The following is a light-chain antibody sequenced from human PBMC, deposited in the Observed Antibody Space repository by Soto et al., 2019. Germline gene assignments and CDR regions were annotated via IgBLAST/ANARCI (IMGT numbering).Light chain of an antibody. V-gene: IGLV2-14*01. Sequence: QSALTQPASVSGSPGQSITISCTGTSSDVGGYNYVSWYQQHPGKAPKLMIYDVSNRPSGVSNRFSGSKSGNTASLTISGLQAEDEADYYCCSYAGNNIVIFGGGTKLTVL. CDR1: SSDVGGYNY. J-gene: IGLJ2*01. CDR2: DVS. CDR3: CSYAGNNIVI.